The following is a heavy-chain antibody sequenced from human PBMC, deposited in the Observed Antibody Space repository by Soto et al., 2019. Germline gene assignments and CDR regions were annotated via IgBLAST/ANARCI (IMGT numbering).Heavy chain of an antibody. CDR2: IYHSGST. CDR1: GGSISSGGYS. Sequence: SETLSLTCAVSGGSISSGGYSWSWIRQPPGKGLEWIGYIYHSGSTYYNPSLKSRVTISVDRSKNQLSLKLSSVTAADTAVYYCARHNYGSGSTYFDYWGQGTLVTVSS. J-gene: IGHJ4*02. CDR3: ARHNYGSGSTYFDY. V-gene: IGHV4-30-2*01. D-gene: IGHD3-10*01.